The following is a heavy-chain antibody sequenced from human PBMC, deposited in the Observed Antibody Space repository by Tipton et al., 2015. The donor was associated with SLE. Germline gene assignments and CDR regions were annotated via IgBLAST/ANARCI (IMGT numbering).Heavy chain of an antibody. CDR3: ARQDQRGYYYYGMDV. Sequence: QSGAEVKKPGESLKISCKGSGYSFTNYWIGWVRQVPGKGLEWMGIIYAGDSDTRYSPSFQGQVTISADTSISTVYLQWSSLKASDTGMYYCARQDQRGYYYYGMDVWGQGTTVTVSS. CDR1: GYSFTNYW. J-gene: IGHJ6*02. V-gene: IGHV5-51*01. CDR2: IYAGDSDT. D-gene: IGHD2-2*01.